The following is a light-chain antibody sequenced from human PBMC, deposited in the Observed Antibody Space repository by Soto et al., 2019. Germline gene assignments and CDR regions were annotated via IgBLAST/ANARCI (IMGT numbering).Light chain of an antibody. CDR1: SSDVGGYNY. CDR2: DVS. CDR3: SSYTSSSTLYVV. V-gene: IGLV2-14*01. J-gene: IGLJ2*01. Sequence: QSVLTQPASVSGSLGHSITISCTGTSSDVGGYNYVSWYQQHPGKAPKLMIYDVSNRPSGVSNRFSGSKSGNTASLTISGLQAEDEADYYCSSYTSSSTLYVVFGGGTKLTVL.